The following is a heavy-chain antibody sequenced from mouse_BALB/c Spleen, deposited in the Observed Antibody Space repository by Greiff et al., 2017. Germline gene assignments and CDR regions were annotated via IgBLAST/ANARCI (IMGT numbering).Heavy chain of an antibody. CDR1: GFAFSSYD. D-gene: IGHD2-12*01. V-gene: IGHV5-12-1*01. CDR2: ISSGGGST. CDR3: ARHTHDSAWFAY. Sequence: EVQLVESGGGLVKPGGSLKLSCAASGFAFSSYDMSWVRQTPEKRLEWVAYISSGGGSTYYPDTVKGRFTISRDNAKNTLYLQMSSLKSEDTAMYYCARHTHDSAWFAYWGQGTLVTVSA. J-gene: IGHJ3*01.